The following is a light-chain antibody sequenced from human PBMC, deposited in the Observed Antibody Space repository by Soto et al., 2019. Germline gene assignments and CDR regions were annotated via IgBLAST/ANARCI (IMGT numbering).Light chain of an antibody. CDR2: KAS. CDR1: QTISSW. J-gene: IGKJ1*01. CDR3: QHYNSYSEA. Sequence: DIQMTQSPSTLSGSVGDRVTVTCRASQTISSWLAWYQQKPGKAPKLLIYKASTLKSGVPSRFSGSGSGTEFTLTISSLQPDDFATYYCQHYNSYSEAFGQRGKV. V-gene: IGKV1-5*03.